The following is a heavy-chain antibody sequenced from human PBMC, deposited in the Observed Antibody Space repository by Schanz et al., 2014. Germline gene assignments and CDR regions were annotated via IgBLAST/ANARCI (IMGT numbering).Heavy chain of an antibody. J-gene: IGHJ3*02. Sequence: QVQLVQSGAEVKKPGASVKVSCKASGYTFTDYYMHWVRQAPGQGLEWMGRINPNSGGTNYAQKFQGRVTMSRDTSSSTAYMEMSRLLSDDTAVYYCAREMLDIVATMDDDAFDIWGQGTMVTVSS. D-gene: IGHD5-12*01. V-gene: IGHV1-2*06. CDR3: AREMLDIVATMDDDAFDI. CDR1: GYTFTDYY. CDR2: INPNSGGT.